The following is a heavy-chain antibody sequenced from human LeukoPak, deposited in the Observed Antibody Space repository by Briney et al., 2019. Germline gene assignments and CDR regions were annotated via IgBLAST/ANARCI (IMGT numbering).Heavy chain of an antibody. D-gene: IGHD3-10*01. CDR1: GYTFTGYY. Sequence: SVKVSCKASGYTFTGYYMHWVRQAPGQGLEWMGGIIPIFGTANYAQKFQGRVTITADKSTSTAYMELSSLRSEDTAVYYCARGILATYYYGSGTPDDAFDIWGQGTMVTVSS. V-gene: IGHV1-69*06. CDR3: ARGILATYYYGSGTPDDAFDI. CDR2: IIPIFGTA. J-gene: IGHJ3*02.